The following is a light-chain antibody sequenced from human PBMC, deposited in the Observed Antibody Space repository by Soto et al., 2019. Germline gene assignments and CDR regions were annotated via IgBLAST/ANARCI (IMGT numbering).Light chain of an antibody. CDR3: XXYNNWPVT. J-gene: IGKJ3*01. V-gene: IGKV3-15*01. Sequence: EIVMTQSPATLSVSPGERATLSCRASQSVSSNLAWYQQKPGQAPRLLIYDASTRATGIPARFSGSGSGTEFTLTISSLQSEDFXXYXXXXYNNWPVTFGPATKVDIK. CDR1: QSVSSN. CDR2: DAS.